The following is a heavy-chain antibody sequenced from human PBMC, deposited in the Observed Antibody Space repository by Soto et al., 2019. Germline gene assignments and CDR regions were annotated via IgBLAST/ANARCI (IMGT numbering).Heavy chain of an antibody. CDR2: TYHSGSP. Sequence: PSETLSLTCAVSGYSISSGYYWGWIRQSPGKGLEWIGSTYHSGSPYYNPSLKSRVTISVDTSKNQFSLKLSSVTAADTAVYYFAREYCSGGSCYKTLDSWGQGTLVTVSS. CDR3: AREYCSGGSCYKTLDS. CDR1: GYSISSGYY. J-gene: IGHJ4*02. V-gene: IGHV4-38-2*02. D-gene: IGHD2-15*01.